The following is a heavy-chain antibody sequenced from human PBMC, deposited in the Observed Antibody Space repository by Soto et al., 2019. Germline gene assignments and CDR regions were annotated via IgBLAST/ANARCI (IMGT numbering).Heavy chain of an antibody. D-gene: IGHD6-13*01. V-gene: IGHV3-21*01. CDR3: ARCEAADGTPCY. J-gene: IGHJ4*02. CDR2: ISSSSSYI. CDR1: GFTLSSYS. Sequence: EVQLVESGGGLVKPGGSLRLSCAASGFTLSSYSMNWVRQAPGKGLEWVSSISSSSSYIYYADSVKGRFTISRDIAKNSLYQQMNSLRAEDTAVYYCARCEAADGTPCYWGQGTLVTVSS.